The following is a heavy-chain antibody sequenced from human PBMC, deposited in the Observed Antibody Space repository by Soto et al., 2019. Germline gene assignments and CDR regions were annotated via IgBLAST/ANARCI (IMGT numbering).Heavy chain of an antibody. D-gene: IGHD1-1*01. CDR2: IIPILGIA. J-gene: IGHJ6*02. CDR1: GGTFSSYT. Sequence: GASVKVSWKASGGTFSSYTISWVRQAPGQGLERMGRIIPILGIANYAQKFQGRVTITADKSTSTAYMELSSLRSEDTAVYYCARVGSRNDVYAFDIRAQRTTVTGSS. CDR3: ARVGSRNDVYAFDI. V-gene: IGHV1-69*02.